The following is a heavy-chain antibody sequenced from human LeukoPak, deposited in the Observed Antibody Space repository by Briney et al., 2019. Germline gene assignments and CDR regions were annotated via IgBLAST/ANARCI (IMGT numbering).Heavy chain of an antibody. D-gene: IGHD3-22*01. CDR2: INPNSGGT. CDR1: GYTFTDYY. V-gene: IGHV1-2*06. CDR3: ARVGYYESSGYYEY. J-gene: IGHJ4*02. Sequence: ASVKVSCRASGYTFTDYYMHWVRQAPGQGLEWMGRINPNSGGTNYAQKFQGRVTMTRDTSISTVYMELSRLRSDDTAVYYCARVGYYESSGYYEYWGQGTLVTVSS.